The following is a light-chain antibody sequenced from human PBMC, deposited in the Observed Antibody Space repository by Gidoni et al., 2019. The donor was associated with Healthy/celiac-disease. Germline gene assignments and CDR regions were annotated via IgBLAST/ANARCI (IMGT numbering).Light chain of an antibody. CDR2: KAS. V-gene: IGKV1-5*03. CDR1: QSISSW. CDR3: QQYNSYS. J-gene: IGKJ3*01. Sequence: DIQVTQSPSTLSASVGDRVTITCRASQSISSWLSWYQQKPGKAPKLLIYKASSLESGVPSRFSGSGSVTEFTLTLSSLQPDDFATYYCQQYNSYSFGPGTKVDIK.